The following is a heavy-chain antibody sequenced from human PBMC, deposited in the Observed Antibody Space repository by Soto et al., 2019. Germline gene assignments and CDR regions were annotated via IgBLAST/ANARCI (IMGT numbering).Heavy chain of an antibody. CDR1: GSTFGSYA. J-gene: IGHJ3*02. CDR3: ANDYCDDPLLDAFYI. Sequence: GASVKVSCKASGSTFGSYAISWGRQAPGQGLEWMGGIIPIGGSANYAQKFQGRVTMTGDASTSAVYMELSSLRSEDTAVYYCANDYCDDPLLDAFYIWGQGTMVTVSS. V-gene: IGHV1-69*13. CDR2: IIPIGGSA. D-gene: IGHD4-17*01.